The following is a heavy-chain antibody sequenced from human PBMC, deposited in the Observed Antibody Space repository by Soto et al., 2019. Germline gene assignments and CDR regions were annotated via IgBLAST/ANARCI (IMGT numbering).Heavy chain of an antibody. CDR2: ISGSGGST. V-gene: IGHV3-23*01. D-gene: IGHD1-1*01. CDR1: GFTFSSYA. Sequence: GGAQLSCAASGFTFSSYAMSWVRQAPGKGLEWVSAISGSGGSTYYADSVKGWFTISRDNCKNTLYLQMNSLRAEDTAVYYCAKDPLEPQRYNWFDPWGQGTLVTVSS. CDR3: AKDPLEPQRYNWFDP. J-gene: IGHJ5*02.